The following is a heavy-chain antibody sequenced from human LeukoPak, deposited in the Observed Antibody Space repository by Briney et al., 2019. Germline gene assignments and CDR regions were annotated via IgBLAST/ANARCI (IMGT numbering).Heavy chain of an antibody. J-gene: IGHJ3*02. CDR2: IYYSGST. CDR3: ARRWTGDAFDI. D-gene: IGHD3/OR15-3a*01. V-gene: IGHV4-59*01. Sequence: KPPAILSLTCTVSGGSISSDNWSCIRQPPGKGLEWIGYIYYSGSTNYNPSLKSRVTISVDTSKNQFSLKLGSVTAADTAVYYCARRWTGDAFDIWGQGTMVTVSS. CDR1: GGSISSDN.